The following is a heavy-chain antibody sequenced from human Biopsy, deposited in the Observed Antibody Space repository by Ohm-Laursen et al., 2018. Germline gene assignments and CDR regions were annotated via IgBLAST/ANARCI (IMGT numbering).Heavy chain of an antibody. Sequence: TLSLTCSVSGGSASSYLWSWIRQPPGKGLEWIGNIYNSGSTSYNPSLKSRVTISVDTSKNQFSLKLNSATAADTAVYYCASFNGYKGSWFDPWGQGTLVTVSS. CDR2: IYNSGST. V-gene: IGHV4-59*02. J-gene: IGHJ5*02. D-gene: IGHD5-24*01. CDR1: GGSASSYL. CDR3: ASFNGYKGSWFDP.